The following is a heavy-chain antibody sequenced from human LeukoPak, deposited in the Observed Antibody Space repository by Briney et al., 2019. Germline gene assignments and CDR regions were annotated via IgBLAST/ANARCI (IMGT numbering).Heavy chain of an antibody. Sequence: SETLSLTCTCSGGSISSYYWSWIRQPPGKGLEWIGYIYYSGSTNYNPSLKSRVTISVDTSKNQFSLKLSSVTAADTAVYYCARDRYDSSGYYSDYWGQGTLVTVSS. J-gene: IGHJ4*02. D-gene: IGHD3-22*01. V-gene: IGHV4-59*01. CDR1: GGSISSYY. CDR3: ARDRYDSSGYYSDY. CDR2: IYYSGST.